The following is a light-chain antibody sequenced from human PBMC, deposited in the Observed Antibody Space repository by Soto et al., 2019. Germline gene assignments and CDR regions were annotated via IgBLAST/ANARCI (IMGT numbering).Light chain of an antibody. V-gene: IGKV1-16*01. J-gene: IGKJ2*01. CDR2: KAT. CDR3: QQYNDFQYT. Sequence: DIQMTQSPSSLSASVGDRVSITCRASQGVSAYLLWYQQTQGKAPKLLIYKATNLQSGVPSRFSGSGSGTDFSLTISSLQPEDSATYFCQQYNDFQYTFGPGTKLEI. CDR1: QGVSAY.